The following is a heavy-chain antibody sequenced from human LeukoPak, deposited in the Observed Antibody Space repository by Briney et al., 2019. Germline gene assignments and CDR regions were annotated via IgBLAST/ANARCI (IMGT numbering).Heavy chain of an antibody. J-gene: IGHJ2*01. Sequence: PGGSLRLSCAASGFTFSGYWMNWVRQAPGKGLEWVANIKQDGSEKYYVDSVKGRFTISRDNAKNSLYLQMNSLRDEDTAMYYCARDRVATTGSWYFDLWGPGTLVTVSS. CDR3: ARDRVATTGSWYFDL. CDR2: IKQDGSEK. V-gene: IGHV3-7*01. D-gene: IGHD5-12*01. CDR1: GFTFSGYW.